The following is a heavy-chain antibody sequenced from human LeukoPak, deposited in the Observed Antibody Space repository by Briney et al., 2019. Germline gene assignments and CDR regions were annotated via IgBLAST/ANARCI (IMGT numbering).Heavy chain of an antibody. Sequence: GRSLRLSCAASGFTFSSYGMHWVRQAPGKGLEWVAIIWYDGSNKHYADSVKGRFTISRDNSKNTLYLQMNSLRAEDTAVYYCARDYFFDYWGQGTLVTVSS. CDR3: ARDYFFDY. CDR1: GFTFSSYG. V-gene: IGHV3-33*01. CDR2: IWYDGSNK. J-gene: IGHJ4*02.